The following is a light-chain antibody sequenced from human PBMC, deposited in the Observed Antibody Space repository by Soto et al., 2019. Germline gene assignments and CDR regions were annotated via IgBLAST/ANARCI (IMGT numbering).Light chain of an antibody. CDR1: QSVSSSY. J-gene: IGKJ1*01. Sequence: EIVLTKSPGTLSLSPGERATLSCRASQSVSSSYLAWYQQKPGQAPRLLIYGASSRATGIPDRFSGSGSGTDFTLTISRLEPEDFSVYYCQQYGSSVTFGQGTNVEIK. CDR3: QQYGSSVT. V-gene: IGKV3-20*01. CDR2: GAS.